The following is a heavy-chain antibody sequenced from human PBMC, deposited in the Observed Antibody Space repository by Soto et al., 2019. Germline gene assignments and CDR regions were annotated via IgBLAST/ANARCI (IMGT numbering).Heavy chain of an antibody. J-gene: IGHJ4*02. CDR2: IIPLFGTA. CDR1: GGTFSRYA. CDR3: ARDYGHDCSGGNCYFYF. Sequence: QVQLVQSGAEVKKPGSSVKVSCKASGGTFSRYAINWVRQAPGHGLEWMGGIIPLFGTAKYAQKFQGRVTITADKSTSTAHMELRSLRSEDTAVYYCARDYGHDCSGGNCYFYFWGQGTLVTVSS. V-gene: IGHV1-69*06. D-gene: IGHD2-15*01.